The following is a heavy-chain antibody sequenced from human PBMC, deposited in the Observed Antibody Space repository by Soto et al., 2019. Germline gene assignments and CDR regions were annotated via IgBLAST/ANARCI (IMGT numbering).Heavy chain of an antibody. Sequence: QVQLQQWGAGLLKPSETLSLTCAVYGGSFSPYFWSWIRQPPGKGLEWIGEINHSGSTNYNPPLTRRATLSVDTSKNQVSLKLTSVTAADTAVYYCARLASGWQYYYFDFWGRGTPVTVSS. CDR1: GGSFSPYF. V-gene: IGHV4-34*01. D-gene: IGHD6-19*01. CDR2: INHSGST. CDR3: ARLASGWQYYYFDF. J-gene: IGHJ2*01.